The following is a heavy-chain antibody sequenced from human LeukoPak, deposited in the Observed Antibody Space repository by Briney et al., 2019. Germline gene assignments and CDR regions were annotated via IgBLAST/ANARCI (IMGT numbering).Heavy chain of an antibody. CDR2: IYSSGST. D-gene: IGHD6-13*01. Sequence: SETLSLTCIVSGGSISRVTYYWSWIRQPAGKGLEWIGRIYSSGSTNYNPSLKSRVTISVDTSRNQFSLKLSSVTAADTAVYYCARYSSSWYVHDYWGQGTLVTVSS. CDR1: GGSISRVTYY. CDR3: ARYSSSWYVHDY. J-gene: IGHJ4*02. V-gene: IGHV4-61*02.